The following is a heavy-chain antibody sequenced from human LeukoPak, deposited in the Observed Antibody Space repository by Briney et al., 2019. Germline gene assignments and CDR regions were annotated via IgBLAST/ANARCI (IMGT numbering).Heavy chain of an antibody. CDR2: ISSSGSTI. Sequence: GGSLRLSCAASGFTSSDYYMSWIRQAPGKGLEWVSYISSSGSTIYYADSVKGRFTISRDNAKNSLYLQMNSLRAEDTAVYYCARDRAKRFLEWADAFDIWGQGTMVTVSS. V-gene: IGHV3-11*01. J-gene: IGHJ3*02. D-gene: IGHD3-3*01. CDR3: ARDRAKRFLEWADAFDI. CDR1: GFTSSDYY.